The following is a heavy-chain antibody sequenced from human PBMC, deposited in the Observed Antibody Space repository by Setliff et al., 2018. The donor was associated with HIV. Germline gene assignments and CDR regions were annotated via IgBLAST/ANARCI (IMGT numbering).Heavy chain of an antibody. CDR2: IYASGST. CDR1: GGSISSYY. D-gene: IGHD3-3*01. CDR3: ARGREWTHLDY. Sequence: SETLSLTCTVSGGSISSYYWSWIRQPAGKGLEWIGRIYASGSTNYNPSLKSRVTMSVDTSKNHFSLKLSSVTAADTAVFYCARGREWTHLDYWGQGTLVTSPQ. V-gene: IGHV4-4*07. J-gene: IGHJ4*02.